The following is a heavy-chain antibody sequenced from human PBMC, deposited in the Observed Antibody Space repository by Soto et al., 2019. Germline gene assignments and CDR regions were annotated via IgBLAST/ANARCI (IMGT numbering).Heavy chain of an antibody. J-gene: IGHJ4*02. CDR2: IKYNGDT. Sequence: SETLSLTCTVSGGSITNYYCSWFRQPPGKGLEWIGYIKYNGDTDYNLSLKSRVTMSIDTSKTQFSLMLSSVTAADTAVYYCAGIYSGSTGGTLRYWGQGTVVTVSS. CDR3: AGIYSGSTGGTLRY. D-gene: IGHD1-26*01. CDR1: GGSITNYY. V-gene: IGHV4-59*06.